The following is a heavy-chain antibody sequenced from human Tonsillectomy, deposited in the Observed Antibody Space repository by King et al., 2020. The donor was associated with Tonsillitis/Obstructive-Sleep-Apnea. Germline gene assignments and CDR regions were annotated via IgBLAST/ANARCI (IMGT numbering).Heavy chain of an antibody. CDR3: ARQSRDSYRADYYYFMDV. CDR2: IYYSGIT. V-gene: IGHV4-39*01. J-gene: IGHJ6*03. Sequence: QLQESGPGLVKPSETLSLTCGVSGGSISSNSYYWGWIRQPPGKGLEWIGSIYYSGITYYNPSLESRVAISVDTSKNQFSLKLSSMTAADTAVYYCARQSRDSYRADYYYFMDVWGKGTTVTVSS. D-gene: IGHD2-21*02. CDR1: GGSISSNSYY.